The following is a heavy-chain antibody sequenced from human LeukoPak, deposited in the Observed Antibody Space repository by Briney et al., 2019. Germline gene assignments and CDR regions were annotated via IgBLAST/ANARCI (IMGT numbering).Heavy chain of an antibody. V-gene: IGHV4-59*01. D-gene: IGHD3-22*01. Sequence: SETLSLTCTVSGGSISSYYWSWIRQPPGKGLEWIGYIYYSGSTNYNPSLKSRVTISVVTSKNQFSLKLSSVTAADTAVYYCARADYYDSSGYLGYYYYYGMDVWGQGTTVTVSS. CDR3: ARADYYDSSGYLGYYYYYGMDV. CDR2: IYYSGST. CDR1: GGSISSYY. J-gene: IGHJ6*02.